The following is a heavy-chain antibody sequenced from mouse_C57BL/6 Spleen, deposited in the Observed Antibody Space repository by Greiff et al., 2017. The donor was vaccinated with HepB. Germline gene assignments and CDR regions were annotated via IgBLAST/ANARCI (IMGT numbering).Heavy chain of an antibody. CDR3: ARRAGTVDAMDY. CDR1: GYTFTDYY. Sequence: EVQLQQSGPVLVKPGASVKMSCKASGYTFTDYYMNWVKQSHGKSLEWIGVINPYNGGTSYNQKFKGKATLTVDKSSSTAYMELNSLTSEDSAVYYCARRAGTVDAMDYWGQGTSVTVSS. V-gene: IGHV1-19*01. J-gene: IGHJ4*01. CDR2: INPYNGGT. D-gene: IGHD4-1*01.